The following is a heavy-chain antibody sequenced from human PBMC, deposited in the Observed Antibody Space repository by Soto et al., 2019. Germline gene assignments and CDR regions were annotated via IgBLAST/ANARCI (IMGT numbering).Heavy chain of an antibody. CDR2: IIPLFGTT. CDR1: GDTFSGYS. CDR3: AEDLGNGYDPGDY. Sequence: QVQLVQSGAEVKKPGSSVKVSCKASGDTFSGYSISWVRQAPGQGLEWMGGIIPLFGTTNYAQRFQGRVTITADKSTSTAYMELSRLKSEDTAIYYCAEDLGNGYDPGDYWGQGTLVTVSS. D-gene: IGHD5-12*01. V-gene: IGHV1-69*14. J-gene: IGHJ4*02.